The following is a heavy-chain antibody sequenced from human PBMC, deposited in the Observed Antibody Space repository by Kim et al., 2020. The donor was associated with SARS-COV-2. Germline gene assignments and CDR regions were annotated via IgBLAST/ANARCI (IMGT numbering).Heavy chain of an antibody. CDR2: ISSSGSTI. Sequence: GGSLRLSCAASGFTFSDYYMSWIRQAPGKGLEWVSYISSSGSTIYYADSVKGRFTISRDNAKNSLSLQMNSLRAEDTAVYYCARDAPRTSDYDLYYYGMDVWGQGTTVTVSS. D-gene: IGHD3-22*01. V-gene: IGHV3-11*01. J-gene: IGHJ6*02. CDR3: ARDAPRTSDYDLYYYGMDV. CDR1: GFTFSDYY.